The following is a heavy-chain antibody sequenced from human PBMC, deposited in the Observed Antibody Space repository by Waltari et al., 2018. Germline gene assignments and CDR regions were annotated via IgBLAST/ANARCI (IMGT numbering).Heavy chain of an antibody. CDR2: FDPEDGET. J-gene: IGHJ4*02. CDR3: ATSGAAASDYFDY. D-gene: IGHD2-2*01. CDR1: GYTLTELS. V-gene: IGHV1-24*01. Sequence: QVQLVPSGAEVKKPGASVKFSCKVSGYTLTELSMPWVRPAPGKGLEWMGGFDPEDGETIYAQKFQGRVTMTEDTSTDTAYMELSSLRSEDTAVYYCATSGAAASDYFDYWGQGTLVTVSS.